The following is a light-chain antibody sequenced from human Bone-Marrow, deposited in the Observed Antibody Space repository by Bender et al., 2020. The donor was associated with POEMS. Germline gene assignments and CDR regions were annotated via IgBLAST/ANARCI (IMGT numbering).Light chain of an antibody. V-gene: IGLV3-25*03. J-gene: IGLJ2*01. CDR3: QSADSSGTSWV. CDR2: RDT. CDR1: ALPKQF. Sequence: YELTQSPSLSVSPGQTARITCTGDALPKQFVYWYQVKSGQPPKLVMSRDTERPSGIPERFSGSSSGTTAALAITGVLAEDEADYYCQSADSSGTSWVFGGGTKLTVL.